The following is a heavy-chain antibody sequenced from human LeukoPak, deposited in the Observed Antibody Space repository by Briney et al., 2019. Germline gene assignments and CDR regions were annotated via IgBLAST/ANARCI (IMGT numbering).Heavy chain of an antibody. D-gene: IGHD6-13*01. CDR2: INPSGDST. Sequence: ASVKVSCKASGYTFTSYYMHWVRQAPEQGLEWMGIINPSGDSTSYAQKFQGRVTMTRDTSTSTVYMELSSLRSEDTAVYYCARPLSSSWTRSAFDIRGQGTMVTVSS. J-gene: IGHJ3*02. CDR1: GYTFTSYY. V-gene: IGHV1-46*01. CDR3: ARPLSSSWTRSAFDI.